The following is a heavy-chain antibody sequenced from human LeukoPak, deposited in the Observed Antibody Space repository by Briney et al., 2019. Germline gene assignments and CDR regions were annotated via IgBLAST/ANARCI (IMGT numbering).Heavy chain of an antibody. CDR3: ARGSLLYYYDSSGSVNYYMDV. CDR1: GFTFSSYW. Sequence: GGSLRLSCAASGFTFSSYWMHWVRQAPGKGLVWVSRINSDGSSTSYADSVKGRFTISRDNAKNTLYLQMNSLRAEDTAVYYCARGSLLYYYDSSGSVNYYMDVWGKGTTVTISS. D-gene: IGHD3-22*01. J-gene: IGHJ6*03. CDR2: INSDGSST. V-gene: IGHV3-74*01.